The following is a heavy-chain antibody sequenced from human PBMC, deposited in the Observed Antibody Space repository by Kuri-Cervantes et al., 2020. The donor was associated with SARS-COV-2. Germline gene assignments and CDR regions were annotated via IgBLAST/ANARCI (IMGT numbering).Heavy chain of an antibody. J-gene: IGHJ4*02. CDR3: ATVSDYYDSSGYFLDFDY. D-gene: IGHD3-22*01. CDR1: GFTFSSCS. CDR2: ISSSSSYI. V-gene: IGHV3-21*01. Sequence: LSLTCAASGFTFSSCSMNWVRQAPGKGLEWVSSISSSSSYIYYADSVKGRFTISRDNAKNSLYLQMNSLRAEDTAVYYCATVSDYYDSSGYFLDFDYWGQGTLVTVSS.